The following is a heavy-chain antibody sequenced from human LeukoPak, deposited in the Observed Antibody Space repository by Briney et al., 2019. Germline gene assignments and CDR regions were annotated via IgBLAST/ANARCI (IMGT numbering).Heavy chain of an antibody. CDR1: VFTLTRYA. D-gene: IGHD3-3*01. J-gene: IGHJ4*02. CDR3: ARDRPYDFWPY. Sequence: SLRLSSALSVFTLTRYAMSWVRQAPRKGLGWVSTISVSVAITYYTDSVKGRFTASTNNSKHTLYLQTNCLIAEDTAMYYCARDRPYDFWPYWGQGILLTVSS. CDR2: ISVSVAIT. V-gene: IGHV3-23*01.